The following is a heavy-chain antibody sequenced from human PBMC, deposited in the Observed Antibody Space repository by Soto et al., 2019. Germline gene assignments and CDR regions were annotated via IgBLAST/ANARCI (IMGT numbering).Heavy chain of an antibody. CDR2: ISYDGSNK. CDR3: AKPYYDSSDALPGVY. J-gene: IGHJ4*02. V-gene: IGHV3-30*18. D-gene: IGHD3-22*01. Sequence: GGSLRLSCAASGFTFSSYGMHWVRQAPGKGLEWVAVISYDGSNKYYADSVKGRFTISRDNSKNTLYLQMNSLRAEDTAVYYCAKPYYDSSDALPGVYWGQGTLVTVSS. CDR1: GFTFSSYG.